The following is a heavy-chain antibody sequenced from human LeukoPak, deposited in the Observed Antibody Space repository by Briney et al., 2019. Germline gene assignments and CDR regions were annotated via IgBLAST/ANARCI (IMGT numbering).Heavy chain of an antibody. CDR2: ITGYGDRT. Sequence: GGSLRLSCAPSGFTFSAYAMSRVRQAPGKGLEWVTSITGYGDRTYYADSVKGRFTISRDNSKNTLYLQLNSLRAEDTAVYYCAKSLPEPYYDFWSGYYTLEYFQHWGQGTLVTVSS. V-gene: IGHV3-23*01. CDR3: AKSLPEPYYDFWSGYYTLEYFQH. D-gene: IGHD3-3*01. CDR1: GFTFSAYA. J-gene: IGHJ1*01.